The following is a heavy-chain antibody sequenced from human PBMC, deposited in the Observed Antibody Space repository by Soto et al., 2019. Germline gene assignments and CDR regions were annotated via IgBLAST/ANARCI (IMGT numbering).Heavy chain of an antibody. Sequence: QVQLQESGPGLVKPSQTLSLTCTVSGDSIGTGGYSWDWIRQHPGKGPEWIGYIHYSGNTYYNPSLKSRLTISLDTSKNQFSLHLSSVTAADTAVYYCATNHDDISGRTPLLFDSWGQGTLVTVSS. J-gene: IGHJ4*02. CDR1: GDSIGTGGYS. D-gene: IGHD3-22*01. CDR3: ATNHDDISGRTPLLFDS. V-gene: IGHV4-31*03. CDR2: IHYSGNT.